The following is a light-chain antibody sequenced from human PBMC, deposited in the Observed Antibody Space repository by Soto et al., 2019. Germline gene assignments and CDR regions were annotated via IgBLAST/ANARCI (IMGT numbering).Light chain of an antibody. CDR2: KAS. J-gene: IGKJ1*01. V-gene: IGKV1-5*03. CDR1: QTISSL. CDR3: QQANSFPWT. Sequence: DIHMTQSPSTLSLSLGGRGTITFRASQTISSLFAWYQQKPGQAPKLLIYKASTLKSGVPSRFSGSGSGTDFTLTISSLQPEDFATYYCQQANSFPWTFGQGTKVDIK.